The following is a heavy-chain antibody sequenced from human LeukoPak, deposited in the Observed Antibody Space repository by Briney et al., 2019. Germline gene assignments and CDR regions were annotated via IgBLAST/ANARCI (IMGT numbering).Heavy chain of an antibody. V-gene: IGHV3-21*01. CDR1: GFTFSSYS. CDR2: ISSSSSYI. D-gene: IGHD3-10*01. J-gene: IGHJ6*03. CDR3: ARGPITMVRGVIYRYYYYYYMDV. Sequence: GGSLRLSCAASGFTFSSYSMNWVRQAPGKGLEWVSSISSSSSYIYYADSVKGRFTISRDNAKNSLYLQMNSLRAKDTAVYYCARGPITMVRGVIYRYYYYYYMDVWGKGTTVTVSS.